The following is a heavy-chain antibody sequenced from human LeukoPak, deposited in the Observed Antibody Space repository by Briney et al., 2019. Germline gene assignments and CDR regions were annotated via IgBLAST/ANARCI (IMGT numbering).Heavy chain of an antibody. V-gene: IGHV1-18*01. D-gene: IGHD5-18*01. Sequence: GASVKVSCKASGCTFTSYGISWVRQAPGQGLEWMGWISAYNGNTNYAQKLQGRVTMTTDTSTSTAYMELRSLRSDDTAVYYCASLSGYSYGYRFGWFDPWGQGTLVTVSS. CDR3: ASLSGYSYGYRFGWFDP. CDR2: ISAYNGNT. J-gene: IGHJ5*02. CDR1: GCTFTSYG.